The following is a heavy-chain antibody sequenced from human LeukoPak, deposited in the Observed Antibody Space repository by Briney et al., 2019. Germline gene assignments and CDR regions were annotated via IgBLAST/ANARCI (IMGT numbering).Heavy chain of an antibody. J-gene: IGHJ4*02. V-gene: IGHV4-59*08. D-gene: IGHD5-24*01. CDR2: FYYGGST. CDR1: DDSITSYY. Sequence: SETLSLTCTVSDDSITSYYWSWIRQPPGKGLEWIGYFYYGGSTNYNPSLKSRVTMSVDTSKNQFSLTLSSVTAADTAVYYCARHLGEMATIGNWGQGTLVTVSS. CDR3: ARHLGEMATIGN.